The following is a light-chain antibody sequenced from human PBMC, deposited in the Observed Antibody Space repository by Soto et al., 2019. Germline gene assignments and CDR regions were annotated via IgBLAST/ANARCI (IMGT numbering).Light chain of an antibody. V-gene: IGLV2-14*01. Sequence: QSVLTQPASVSGSPGQSITISCTGTSSDVGLYDYVSWYQQHPGKAPQLMIYAVSNRPSGVSNRFSASKSGNTASLFISGLQAEDEADYYCGSYTSDSSYVFGSGTKVTVL. CDR3: GSYTSDSSYV. J-gene: IGLJ1*01. CDR2: AVS. CDR1: SSDVGLYDY.